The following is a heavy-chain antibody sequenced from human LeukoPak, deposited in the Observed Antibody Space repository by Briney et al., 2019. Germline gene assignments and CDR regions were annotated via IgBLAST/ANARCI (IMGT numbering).Heavy chain of an antibody. CDR3: ARNYDSSKDGNDY. D-gene: IGHD3-22*01. CDR2: IIPILGIA. V-gene: IGHV1-69*04. CDR1: GGTFSSYA. J-gene: IGHJ4*02. Sequence: SVKVSCKASGGTFSSYAISWVRQAPGQGLEWMGRIIPILGIASYAQKFQGRVTITADTSTSTAYMELRSLRSDDTAMYYCARNYDSSKDGNDYWGQGTLVTVSS.